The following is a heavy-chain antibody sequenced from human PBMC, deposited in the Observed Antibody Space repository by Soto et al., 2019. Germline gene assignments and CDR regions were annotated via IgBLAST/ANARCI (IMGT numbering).Heavy chain of an antibody. J-gene: IGHJ4*02. CDR3: ARALRGDY. Sequence: QVQLQESGPGLVKPSETLSLTCTVSGGSMINFYWSWIRQPPGKGLEWIGYVYYNGNTNYNPSLKSRVTMSVDTSKNQFSLKVRSVTAADTAVYYCARALRGDYWGRGTLVTVSS. CDR1: GGSMINFY. V-gene: IGHV4-59*01. D-gene: IGHD3-10*01. CDR2: VYYNGNT.